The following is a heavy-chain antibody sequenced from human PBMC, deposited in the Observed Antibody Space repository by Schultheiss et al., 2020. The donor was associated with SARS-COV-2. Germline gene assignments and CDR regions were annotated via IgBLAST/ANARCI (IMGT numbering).Heavy chain of an antibody. D-gene: IGHD6-13*01. CDR1: GFTFSDYY. J-gene: IGHJ4*02. CDR3: ARGSQQQLVTYYFDY. V-gene: IGHV3-11*05. CDR2: ISSSSTYT. Sequence: RGSLRLSCAASGFTFSDYYMSWIRQAPGKGLEWVSYISSSSTYTNDADSVKGRFTISRDNAKNSLYLQMNSLRAEDKAVYYCARGSQQQLVTYYFDYWGQGTLVTVSS.